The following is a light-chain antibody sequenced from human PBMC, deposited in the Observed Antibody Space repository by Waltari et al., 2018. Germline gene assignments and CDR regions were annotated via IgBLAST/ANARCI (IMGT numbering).Light chain of an antibody. CDR3: QHRSNWPPFT. CDR2: DAS. V-gene: IGKV3-11*01. J-gene: IGKJ3*01. CDR1: QSVGRH. Sequence: EIVLTQCPATLSLSRGDRPTHSCRASQSVGRHLAWYQQKPGQTPRLLIYDASSRATGIPARFSGSGSGTDFTLTINSLESEDFAVYYCQHRSNWPPFTFGPGTKVDIK.